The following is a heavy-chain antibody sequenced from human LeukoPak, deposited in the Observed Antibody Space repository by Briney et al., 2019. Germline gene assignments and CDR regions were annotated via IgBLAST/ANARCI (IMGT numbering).Heavy chain of an antibody. V-gene: IGHV3-69-1*01. CDR1: GFTFNTYP. Sequence: GGSLRLSCAASGFTFNTYPMNWVRQAPGKGLEWISHIRDSGTTDYADSVKGPFTISRDNAKNSLYLQLSSLRAEDTAVYYCARDHDFAFDNWGQGTLVTVSS. D-gene: IGHD2-21*02. CDR2: IRDSGTT. J-gene: IGHJ4*02. CDR3: ARDHDFAFDN.